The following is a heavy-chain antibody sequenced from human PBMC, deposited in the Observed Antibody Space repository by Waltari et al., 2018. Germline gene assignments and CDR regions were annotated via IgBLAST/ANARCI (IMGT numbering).Heavy chain of an antibody. D-gene: IGHD6-13*01. Sequence: QVQLQESGPGLVKPSETLSLTCAVPGYSISSGYYWAWLRQPPGKGLEWIGSLYHSGSTYYNPSLKSRVTISVETSKNQFSLKLSSVTAADTAVYYCARRSSSWGRWSAFDIWGQGTMVTVSS. V-gene: IGHV4-38-2*01. J-gene: IGHJ3*02. CDR1: GYSISSGYY. CDR3: ARRSSSWGRWSAFDI. CDR2: LYHSGST.